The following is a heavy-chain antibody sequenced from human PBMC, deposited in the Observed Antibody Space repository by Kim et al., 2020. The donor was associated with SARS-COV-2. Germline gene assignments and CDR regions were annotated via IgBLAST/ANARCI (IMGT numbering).Heavy chain of an antibody. Sequence: SETLSLTCTVSGGSVSSGSYYWSWIRQPPGKGLEWIGYIYYSGSTNYNPSLKSRVTISVDTSKNQFSLKLSSVTAADTAVYYCAGGTGIAAAGLVFDYWGQGTLVTVSS. V-gene: IGHV4-61*01. CDR2: IYYSGST. CDR1: GGSVSSGSYY. CDR3: AGGTGIAAAGLVFDY. J-gene: IGHJ4*02. D-gene: IGHD6-13*01.